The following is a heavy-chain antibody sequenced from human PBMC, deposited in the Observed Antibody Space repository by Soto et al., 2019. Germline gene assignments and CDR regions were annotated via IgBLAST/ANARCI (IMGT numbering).Heavy chain of an antibody. J-gene: IGHJ4*02. Sequence: ASVKVSGKASGYTFTSYGISWVRQAPGQGLEWMGWISAYNGNTNYAQQLQGRVTMTTDTSTSTAYMELRSLRSDDTAVYYCARDQLRYFDWLFYDYWGQGTLVTVSS. CDR2: ISAYNGNT. CDR3: ARDQLRYFDWLFYDY. V-gene: IGHV1-18*01. D-gene: IGHD3-9*01. CDR1: GYTFTSYG.